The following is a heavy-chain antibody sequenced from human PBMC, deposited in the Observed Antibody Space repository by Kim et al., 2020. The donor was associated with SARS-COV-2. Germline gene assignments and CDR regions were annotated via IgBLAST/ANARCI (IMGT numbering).Heavy chain of an antibody. D-gene: IGHD3-16*01. J-gene: IGHJ4*02. CDR3: ARIITDDEPRFDY. Sequence: YNPSLKSRVTISVDTSKNQFSLKLSSVTAADTAVYYCARIITDDEPRFDYWGQGTLVTVSS. V-gene: IGHV4-39*01.